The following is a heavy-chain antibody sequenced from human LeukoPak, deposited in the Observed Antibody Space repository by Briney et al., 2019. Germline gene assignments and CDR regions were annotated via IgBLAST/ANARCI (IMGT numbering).Heavy chain of an antibody. CDR1: GGSISSYY. J-gene: IGHJ5*02. CDR3: ARTRMVVPAAIPKAWFDP. D-gene: IGHD2-2*02. V-gene: IGHV4-59*01. Sequence: SETLSLTCTVSGGSISSYYWSWIRQPPGKGLEWIGYIYYSGSTNYNPSLKSRVTISVDTSKNQFSLKLSSVTAADTAVYYCARTRMVVPAAIPKAWFDPWGQGTLVTVSS. CDR2: IYYSGST.